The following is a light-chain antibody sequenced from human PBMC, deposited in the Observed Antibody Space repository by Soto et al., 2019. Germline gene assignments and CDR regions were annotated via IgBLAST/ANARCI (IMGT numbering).Light chain of an antibody. V-gene: IGKV3-15*01. J-gene: IGKJ4*01. Sequence: EIVMTQSPATLSVSPGERATLSCRASQSVSSNLAWYQQKPGQTPKLLIYVASTRATGIPARFSGSGSGTEFTLTFSSLQSEGFAVYYCQQYNVWPLTFGGGTKVEFK. CDR3: QQYNVWPLT. CDR2: VAS. CDR1: QSVSSN.